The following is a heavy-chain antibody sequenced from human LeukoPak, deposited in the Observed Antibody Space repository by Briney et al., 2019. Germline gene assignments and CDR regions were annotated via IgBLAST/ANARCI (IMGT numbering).Heavy chain of an antibody. CDR3: ARAHYYDSSGYYPVY. V-gene: IGHV1-2*02. CDR1: GYTFTGYY. D-gene: IGHD3-22*01. CDR2: INPNSGVT. Sequence: ASVKVSCKASGYTFTGYYMHWVRQAPGQGLEWMGWINPNSGVTNYAQKFQGRVTMTRDTSISPAYMELSRLRSDDTAVYYCARAHYYDSSGYYPVYWGQGTLVTVSS. J-gene: IGHJ4*02.